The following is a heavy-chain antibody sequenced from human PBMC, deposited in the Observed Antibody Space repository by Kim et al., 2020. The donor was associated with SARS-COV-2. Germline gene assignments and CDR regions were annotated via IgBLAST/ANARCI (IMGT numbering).Heavy chain of an antibody. V-gene: IGHV4-59*01. Sequence: SETLSLTCSVSGGAIRGYYWAWIRQPPGKRMEWIGYVYHTGSTNYNPSLRGRVTISLDTSKWQVSLTLTSVLAADTAVYYCASTGVGAVGWFDPLGQGTLVSVSS. CDR2: VYHTGST. J-gene: IGHJ5*02. D-gene: IGHD1-26*01. CDR3: ASTGVGAVGWFDP. CDR1: GGAIRGYY.